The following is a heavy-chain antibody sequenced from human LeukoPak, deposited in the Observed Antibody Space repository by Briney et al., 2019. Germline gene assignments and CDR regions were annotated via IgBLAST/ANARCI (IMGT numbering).Heavy chain of an antibody. V-gene: IGHV3-49*04. CDR1: GFSFSNYW. CDR3: TRDWAYFDY. D-gene: IGHD3-16*01. Sequence: GGSLRLSCAASGFSFSNYWMTWVRQAPGKGLEWVGRIKSKTDGGTTEYAASVKGRFTISRDDSKSIAYLQMNSLKTEDTAVYYCTRDWAYFDYWGQGTLVTVSS. J-gene: IGHJ4*02. CDR2: IKSKTDGGTT.